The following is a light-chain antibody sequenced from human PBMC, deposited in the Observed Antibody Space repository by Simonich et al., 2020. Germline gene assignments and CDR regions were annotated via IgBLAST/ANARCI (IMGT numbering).Light chain of an antibody. V-gene: IGKV3-11*01. CDR2: DAS. CDR1: QSVSSY. Sequence: EIVLTQSPATLSLSPGERATPSCRASQSVSSYLAWYQQKPGQAPSRLIYDASNRATGIPARCSGSGSGTDFTLTISSLEPEDFAVYYCQQRSNWPITFGQGTRLEIK. J-gene: IGKJ5*01. CDR3: QQRSNWPIT.